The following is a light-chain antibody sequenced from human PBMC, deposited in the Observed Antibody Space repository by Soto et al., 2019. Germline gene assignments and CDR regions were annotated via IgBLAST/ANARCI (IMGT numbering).Light chain of an antibody. V-gene: IGKV3-20*01. CDR3: PQYGSSGT. CDR2: GAS. CDR1: QSVSNNY. Sequence: EIVLTQCPGTLSLSPGERSTLSCMVSQSVSNNYLAWYQQKPGQAPRLLIYGASNRATGIPDRFSGSGSGTDFTLTISRLEPEDFAVYYCPQYGSSGTVGPGTQVDIK. J-gene: IGKJ1*01.